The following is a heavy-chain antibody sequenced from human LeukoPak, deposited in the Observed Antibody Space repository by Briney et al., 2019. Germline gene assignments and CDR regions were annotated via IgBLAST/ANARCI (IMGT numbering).Heavy chain of an antibody. CDR2: IWHDGSNT. J-gene: IGHJ6*03. CDR3: AKDGDGGTSFYYYYMDV. V-gene: IGHV3-33*06. CDR1: GFAFGDYG. D-gene: IGHD3-16*01. Sequence: GRSLRLSCAASGFAFGDYGMQWVRQAPGKGLEWVALIWHDGSNTYYADSVRGRFTISRDSSKNTLYLQMNSLRAEDTAVYYCAKDGDGGTSFYYYYMDVWGKGTTVTVSS.